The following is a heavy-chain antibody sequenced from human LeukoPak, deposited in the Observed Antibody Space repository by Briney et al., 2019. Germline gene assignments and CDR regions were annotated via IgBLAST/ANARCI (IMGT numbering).Heavy chain of an antibody. CDR3: ARMGYQLLYGLPL. D-gene: IGHD2-2*02. V-gene: IGHV3-9*01. CDR2: ISWNSGSI. CDR1: GFTFDDYA. J-gene: IGHJ4*02. Sequence: GGSLRLSCAASGFTFDDYAMHWVRQAPGKGLEWVSSISWNSGSIGYADSVKGRFTISRDNAKTSLYLQMNSLRPEDTAVYYCARMGYQLLYGLPLWGQGTLVTVSS.